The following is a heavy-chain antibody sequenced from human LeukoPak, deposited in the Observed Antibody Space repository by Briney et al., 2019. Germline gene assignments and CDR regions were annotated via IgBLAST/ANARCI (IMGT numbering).Heavy chain of an antibody. CDR2: ISAAGGST. V-gene: IGHV3-23*01. D-gene: IGHD4-17*01. CDR3: AKTASTVTTAFDD. Sequence: PGGSLRLSCAASGFIFKQYVMSWVRQAPGKGLEWVSSISAAGGSTYYADSVKGRFTISRDNSKNTLYVQMNSLRADDMARYYCAKTASTVTTAFDDWGQGTLVTVSS. J-gene: IGHJ4*02. CDR1: GFIFKQYV.